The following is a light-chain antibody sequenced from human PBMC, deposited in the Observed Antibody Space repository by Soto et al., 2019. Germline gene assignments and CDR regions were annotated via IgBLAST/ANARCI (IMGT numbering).Light chain of an antibody. CDR3: QQLFMYPPT. V-gene: IGKV1-9*01. J-gene: IGKJ3*01. CDR1: QGIINY. Sequence: IQLTQSPSSLSASVGDRVTITCRASQGIINYLAWYQQKPGKAPKLLIYGASTLQSGVPSRCGGSGSGTDFTLTVSSLQPEDFATYYCQQLFMYPPTFGPGTKVYIK. CDR2: GAS.